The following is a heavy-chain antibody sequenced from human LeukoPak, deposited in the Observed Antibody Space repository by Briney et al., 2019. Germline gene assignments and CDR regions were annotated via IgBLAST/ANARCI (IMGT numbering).Heavy chain of an antibody. J-gene: IGHJ4*02. CDR1: GFTFSDYY. Sequence: KPGGSLRLSCAASGFTFSDYYMSWIRQAPGKGLEWVSYISSSSSTIYYADSVKGRFTISRDNAKNSLYLQMNSLRAEDTAVYYCARAGVPIPWKAEFDYWGQGTLVTVSS. CDR2: ISSSSSTI. CDR3: ARAGVPIPWKAEFDY. V-gene: IGHV3-11*04. D-gene: IGHD1-1*01.